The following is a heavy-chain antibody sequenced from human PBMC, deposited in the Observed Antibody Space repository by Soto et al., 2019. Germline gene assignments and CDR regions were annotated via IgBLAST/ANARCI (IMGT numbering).Heavy chain of an antibody. CDR2: INHSGST. D-gene: IGHD2-21*02. J-gene: IGHJ4*02. Sequence: SETLSLTCAVYGGSFSGYYWTWIRQPPGKGLEWIGEINHSGSTNNNPSFKSRATISVDTSNNQFSLRLSSVSAADTAVYFCATYTAYAKYYLDFWGRGALVTVSS. CDR1: GGSFSGYY. V-gene: IGHV4-34*04. CDR3: ATYTAYAKYYLDF.